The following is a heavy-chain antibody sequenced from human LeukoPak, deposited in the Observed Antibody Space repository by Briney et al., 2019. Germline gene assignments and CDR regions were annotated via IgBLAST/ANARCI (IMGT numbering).Heavy chain of an antibody. CDR1: GASISSYY. CDR3: ARGEAGTTTDFDY. D-gene: IGHD1-26*01. J-gene: IGHJ4*02. V-gene: IGHV4-59*01. CDR2: IYYSGST. Sequence: SETLSLTCTVSGASISSYYWNWIRQPPGKGLEWIGYIYYSGSTNYNPSLKSRVTISLDTSKNQFSLKLSSGTAADTAVYYCARGEAGTTTDFDYWGQGTLVTVSS.